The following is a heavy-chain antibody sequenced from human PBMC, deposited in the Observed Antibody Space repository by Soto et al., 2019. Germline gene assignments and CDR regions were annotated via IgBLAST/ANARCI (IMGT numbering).Heavy chain of an antibody. V-gene: IGHV4-34*01. CDR1: GGSFSGYY. D-gene: IGHD5-18*01. Sequence: PSETLSLTCAVYGGSFSGYYWSWIRQPPGKGLEWIGEINHSGSTNYNPSLKSRVTISVDTSKNQFSLKLSSVTAADTAVYYCARARRYSYGMDVWAQRTTVTVSS. CDR2: INHSGST. CDR3: ARARRYSYGMDV. J-gene: IGHJ6*02.